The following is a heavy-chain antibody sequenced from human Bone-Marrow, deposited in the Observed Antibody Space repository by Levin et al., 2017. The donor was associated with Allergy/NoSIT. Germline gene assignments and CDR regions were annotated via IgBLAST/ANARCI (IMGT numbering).Heavy chain of an antibody. D-gene: IGHD3-9*01. V-gene: IGHV3-30-3*01. Sequence: GGSLRLSCAASGFTFSSYAMHWVRQAPGKGLEWVAVISYDGSNKYYADSVKGRFTNSRDNSKNTLYLQMNSLRAEDTAVYYCARDSPDYDILTGYIDYWGQGTLVTVSS. J-gene: IGHJ4*02. CDR1: GFTFSSYA. CDR3: ARDSPDYDILTGYIDY. CDR2: ISYDGSNK.